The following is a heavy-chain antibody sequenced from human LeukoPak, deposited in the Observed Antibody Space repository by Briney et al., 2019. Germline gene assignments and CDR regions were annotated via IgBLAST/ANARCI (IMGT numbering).Heavy chain of an antibody. CDR1: GFTFSSYW. D-gene: IGHD2-2*01. V-gene: IGHV3-7*01. Sequence: PGGSLRLSCAASGFTFSSYWMSWGRQAPGKWLEWVANIKQDGSETYYVDSVKSRFTISRDNAKNSLYLQMNSLRAEDTAVYYCARRLCSSISCFLDYWGQGTLVTVSS. CDR2: IKQDGSET. CDR3: ARRLCSSISCFLDY. J-gene: IGHJ4*02.